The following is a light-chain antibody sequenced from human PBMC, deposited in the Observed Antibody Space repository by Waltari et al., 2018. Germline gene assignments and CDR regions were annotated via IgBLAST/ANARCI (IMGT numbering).Light chain of an antibody. CDR3: QQYYSTPPT. J-gene: IGKJ3*01. CDR1: QSVFYSSNNNNY. Sequence: DIVMTQSPDSLAVSLGEWATINCKSSQSVFYSSNNNNYLAWYQQKPGQPPKLLIYWASTRESGVPERFSGSGSGTDFTLTISSLQAEDVAVYYCQQYYSTPPTFGPGTKVDIK. V-gene: IGKV4-1*01. CDR2: WAS.